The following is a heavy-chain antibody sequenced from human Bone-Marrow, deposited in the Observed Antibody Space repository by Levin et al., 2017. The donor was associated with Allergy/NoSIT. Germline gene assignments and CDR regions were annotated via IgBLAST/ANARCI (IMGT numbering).Heavy chain of an antibody. J-gene: IGHJ4*02. D-gene: IGHD2-21*02. CDR3: ARAVAVTGTVRFDY. CDR1: GGSINTLY. Sequence: SETLSLTCTVSGGSINTLYWGWVRQPPGKGLEWVGYIHYTGSTHYNPSLKSRVTVSVDTSKNQFSLTLNSVTAADTAVYFCARAVAVTGTVRFDYWGQGTLVTVSS. CDR2: IHYTGST. V-gene: IGHV4-59*01.